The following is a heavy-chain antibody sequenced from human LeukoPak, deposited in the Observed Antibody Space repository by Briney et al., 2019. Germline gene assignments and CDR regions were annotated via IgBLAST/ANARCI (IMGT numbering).Heavy chain of an antibody. CDR3: ARDHYSSSWYYAFDI. D-gene: IGHD6-13*01. Sequence: SETLSLTCTVSGGSISSYYWSWIRQPPGKGLEWIGYIYYSGSTNYNPSLKSRVTISVDTSKNQFSLKLSSVTAADTAVYYCARDHYSSSWYYAFDIWGQGTMVTVSS. V-gene: IGHV4-59*01. CDR1: GGSISSYY. J-gene: IGHJ3*02. CDR2: IYYSGST.